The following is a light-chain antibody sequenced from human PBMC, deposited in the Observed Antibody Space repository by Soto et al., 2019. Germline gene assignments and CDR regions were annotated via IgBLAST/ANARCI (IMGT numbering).Light chain of an antibody. CDR2: DVS. CDR1: QSISSW. J-gene: IGKJ1*01. V-gene: IGKV1-5*01. Sequence: DIQMTQSPPTLSASVGDRVTITCRASQSISSWLAWYQQRPGQAPNLLIYDVSSLESAVPSRFSGSGPVTEFTLTISSLQPDDFATDYCQQDTNYPWTVGQGTEVVIK. CDR3: QQDTNYPWT.